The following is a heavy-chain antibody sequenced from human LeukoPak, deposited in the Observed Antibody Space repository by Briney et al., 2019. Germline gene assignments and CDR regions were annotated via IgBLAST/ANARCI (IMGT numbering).Heavy chain of an antibody. V-gene: IGHV3-48*03. CDR2: IGYSGRTI. Sequence: PGGSLRLSCAASGFTFSSYEMKGVRQAPGKGLEWVANIGYSGRTIYYADSVKGRFTISRDNAKNSLYLQMNSLRVEDTAVYYCALLAVASDFDYWGQGALVTVSS. CDR3: ALLAVASDFDY. CDR1: GFTFSSYE. D-gene: IGHD6-19*01. J-gene: IGHJ4*02.